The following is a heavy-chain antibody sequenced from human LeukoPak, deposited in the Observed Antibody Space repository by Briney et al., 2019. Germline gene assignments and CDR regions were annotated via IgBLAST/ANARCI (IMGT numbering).Heavy chain of an antibody. CDR2: INPNSGGT. Sequence: EASVKVSCKASGYTFTSYGISWVRQAPGQGLEWMGWINPNSGGTNYAQKFQGRVTMTRDTSISTAYMELSRLRSDDTAVYYCARAVRKQGNWFDPWGQGTLVTVSS. J-gene: IGHJ5*02. CDR1: GYTFTSYG. V-gene: IGHV1-2*02. CDR3: ARAVRKQGNWFDP. D-gene: IGHD1/OR15-1a*01.